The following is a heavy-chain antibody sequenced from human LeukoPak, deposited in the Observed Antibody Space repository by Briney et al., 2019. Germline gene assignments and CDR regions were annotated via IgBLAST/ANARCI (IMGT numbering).Heavy chain of an antibody. D-gene: IGHD6-13*01. CDR2: INHSGGT. CDR1: GGSFSGYY. V-gene: IGHV4-34*01. CDR3: AREGVQQLAPDY. J-gene: IGHJ4*02. Sequence: SETLSLTCAVYGGSFSGYYWSWIRQPPGKGLEWIGEINHSGGTNYNPSLKSRVTISVGTSKDQFSLKLSSVTAADTAVYYCAREGVQQLAPDYWGQGTLVTVSS.